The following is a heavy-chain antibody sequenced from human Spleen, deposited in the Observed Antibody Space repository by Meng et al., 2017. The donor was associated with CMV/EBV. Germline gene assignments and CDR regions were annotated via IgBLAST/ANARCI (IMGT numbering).Heavy chain of an antibody. CDR1: TYTFTGYD. Sequence: ASVKVSCKASTYTFTGYDINWVRQAPGQGLEWMGIINPSGTDTTYAQKFQDRVSMTRDTSTSAVYMELSSLRSEDTAVYYCAREAVADDAFDIWGQGTMVTVSS. D-gene: IGHD6-19*01. CDR3: AREAVADDAFDI. J-gene: IGHJ3*02. CDR2: INPSGTDT. V-gene: IGHV1-46*01.